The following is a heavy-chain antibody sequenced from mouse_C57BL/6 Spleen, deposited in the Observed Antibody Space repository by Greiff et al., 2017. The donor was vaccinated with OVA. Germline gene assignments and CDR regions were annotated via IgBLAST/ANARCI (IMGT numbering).Heavy chain of an antibody. CDR3: ARDGGYDAYYYAMDY. V-gene: IGHV5-16*01. CDR2: INYDGSST. D-gene: IGHD2-2*01. CDR1: GFTFSDYY. J-gene: IGHJ4*01. Sequence: EVQLVESEGGLVQPGSSMKLSCTASGFTFSDYYMAWVRQVPEKGLEWVANINYDGSSTYYLDSLKSRFIISRDNAKNILYLQMSSLKSEDTATYYCARDGGYDAYYYAMDYWGQGTSVTVSS.